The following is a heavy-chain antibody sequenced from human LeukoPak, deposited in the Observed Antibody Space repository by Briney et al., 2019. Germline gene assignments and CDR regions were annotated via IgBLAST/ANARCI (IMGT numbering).Heavy chain of an antibody. CDR3: ARDRTTIYYYYGMDV. CDR1: GFTFSNYG. V-gene: IGHV3-30*03. D-gene: IGHD5-12*01. Sequence: PGGSLRLSCAASGFTFSNYGMHWVRQAPGKGLEWVAVTSYDGSDKIYADSLKGRFTISRDNSKNTLYLQMNSLRAEDTAVYYCARDRTTIYYYYGMDVWGQGTTVTVSS. J-gene: IGHJ6*02. CDR2: TSYDGSDK.